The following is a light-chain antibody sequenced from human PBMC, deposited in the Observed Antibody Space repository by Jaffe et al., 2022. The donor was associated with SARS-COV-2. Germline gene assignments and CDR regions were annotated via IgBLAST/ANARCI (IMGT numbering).Light chain of an antibody. V-gene: IGKV1-5*03. CDR2: KAS. Sequence: DIQMTQSPSTLSASVGDRVTVTCRASHSISTWLAWYQQKPGKAPKLLISKASTLESGVPSTFSGSGSGTEFTLAISSLQPDDFATYYCQQYHSYPLTFGGGTKVEIK. CDR3: QQYHSYPLT. CDR1: HSISTW. J-gene: IGKJ4*01.